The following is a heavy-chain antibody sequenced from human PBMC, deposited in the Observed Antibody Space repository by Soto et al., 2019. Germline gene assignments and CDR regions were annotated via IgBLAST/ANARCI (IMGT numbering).Heavy chain of an antibody. V-gene: IGHV3-15*01. CDR3: TTVGDILTGPRGYDY. CDR2: IKSKTDGGTT. D-gene: IGHD3-9*01. J-gene: IGHJ4*02. CDR1: GFTFSNAW. Sequence: EVQLVESGGGLVKPGGSLRLSCAASGFTFSNAWMSWVHQAPGKGLEWVGRIKSKTDGGTTDYAAPVKGRFTISRDDSKNTLYLQMNSLKTEDTAVYYCTTVGDILTGPRGYDYWGQGTLVTVSS.